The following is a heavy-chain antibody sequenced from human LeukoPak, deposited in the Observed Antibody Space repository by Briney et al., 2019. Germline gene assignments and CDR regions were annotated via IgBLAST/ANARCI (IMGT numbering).Heavy chain of an antibody. J-gene: IGHJ4*02. D-gene: IGHD7-27*01. CDR1: GDSFSSYY. V-gene: IGHV4-59*08. CDR2: IHNRGNT. CDR3: ARRPHNWGFDY. Sequence: PSETLSLTCTVSGDSFSSYYWSWIRQPPGNGLERIGHIHNRGNTHYNPSLKSRVTISVDTSKNQFSLTLNSVTAADTAVFYCARRPHNWGFDYWGQGTLVTVSS.